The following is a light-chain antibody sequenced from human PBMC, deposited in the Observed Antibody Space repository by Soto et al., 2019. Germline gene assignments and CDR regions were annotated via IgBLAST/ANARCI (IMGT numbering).Light chain of an antibody. Sequence: IQMTQSPAYVSAFVLDIGAITFRASHDIARWLAWYQQQPGKAPRLLIYAASSLQSGVPTRFSGSGSGTDFALTITNLQPEDSAVYYCQQVKGFPLTFGGGTKVDIK. V-gene: IGKV1-12*01. CDR2: AAS. J-gene: IGKJ4*01. CDR3: QQVKGFPLT. CDR1: HDIARW.